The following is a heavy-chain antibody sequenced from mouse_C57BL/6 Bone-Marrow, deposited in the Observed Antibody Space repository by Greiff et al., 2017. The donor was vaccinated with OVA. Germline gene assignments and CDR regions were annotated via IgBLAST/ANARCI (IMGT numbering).Heavy chain of an antibody. D-gene: IGHD4-1*01. V-gene: IGHV1-54*01. CDR2: INPRSGGT. CDR1: GYAFTNYL. CDR3: ARRNWNGDY. Sequence: VQLVESGAELVRPGTSVKVSCKASGYAFTNYLIEWVKQRPGQGLEWIGVINPRSGGTNYNEKFKGKATLTADKSSSTAYMQLSSLTYEDSAVYFYARRNWNGDYWGQGTSVTVSS. J-gene: IGHJ4*01.